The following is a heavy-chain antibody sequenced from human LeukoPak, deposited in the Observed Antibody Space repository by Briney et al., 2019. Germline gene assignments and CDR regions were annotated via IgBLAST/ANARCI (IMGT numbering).Heavy chain of an antibody. D-gene: IGHD5-12*01. J-gene: IGHJ6*02. V-gene: IGHV1-46*01. CDR2: LNPSVGST. CDR3: ARVDIRSDYHYYYGMDL. CDR1: GYTFTNYY. Sequence: ASEKVSCKASGYTFTNYYLHWVRQVPGQGLEWMGVLNPSVGSTSYAQKFQGRVTMTRDTSTSTVYMELSSLRSEDTAVYYCARVDIRSDYHYYYGMDLRGQGTRVSVSS.